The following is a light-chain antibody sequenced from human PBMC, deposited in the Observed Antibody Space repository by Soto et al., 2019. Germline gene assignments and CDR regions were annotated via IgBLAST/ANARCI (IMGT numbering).Light chain of an antibody. J-gene: IGKJ1*01. CDR3: LQHNSYPLT. CDR1: QSVPRSY. CDR2: GTS. Sequence: EIVLTQSPGTLSLSPGERATLSCRASQSVPRSYLAWYQQKPGQAPRLLIYGTSSRATGIPDRFSGSGSGTDFTLTISRLEPEDFATYYCLQHNSYPLTFGQGTQGGYQ. V-gene: IGKV3-20*01.